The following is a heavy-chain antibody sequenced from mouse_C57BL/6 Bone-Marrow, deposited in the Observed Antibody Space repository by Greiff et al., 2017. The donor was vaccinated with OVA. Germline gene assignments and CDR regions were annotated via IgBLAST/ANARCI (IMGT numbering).Heavy chain of an antibody. Sequence: EVKLMESGGGLVKPGGSLKLSCAASGFTFSDYGMHWVRQAPEKGLEWVAYISSGSSTIYYADTVKGRFTLSRDNDKNTLFLQMTSLRSEDTAMYYCARRKLRRDYYAMDYWGQGTSVTVSS. CDR2: ISSGSSTI. J-gene: IGHJ4*01. V-gene: IGHV5-17*01. CDR1: GFTFSDYG. CDR3: ARRKLRRDYYAMDY. D-gene: IGHD2-4*01.